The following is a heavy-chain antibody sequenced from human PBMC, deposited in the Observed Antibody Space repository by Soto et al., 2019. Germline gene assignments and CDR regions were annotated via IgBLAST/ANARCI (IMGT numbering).Heavy chain of an antibody. Sequence: EVQLVESGGGLVQPGGSLRLSCAASGFTFSSYAMHWVRQAPGKGLEYVSAISSNGGSTYYANSVKGRFTISRDNSKNTLYLQMGSLRAEDRAVYYCARDSVLRFCSYMDVWGKGTTVTVSS. CDR1: GFTFSSYA. CDR2: ISSNGGST. D-gene: IGHD3-3*01. CDR3: ARDSVLRFCSYMDV. V-gene: IGHV3-64*01. J-gene: IGHJ6*03.